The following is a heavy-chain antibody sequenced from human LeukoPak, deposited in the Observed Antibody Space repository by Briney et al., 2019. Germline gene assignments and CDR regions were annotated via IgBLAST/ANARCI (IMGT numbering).Heavy chain of an antibody. Sequence: PGGSLRLSCAASGFTFSSYEMNWVRQAPGKGLEWVSYISSSGSTIYYADSVKGRFAISRDNAKNSLYLQMNSLRAEDTAVYYCANQLWFGRHLYWGQGTLVTVSS. CDR1: GFTFSSYE. D-gene: IGHD3-10*01. V-gene: IGHV3-48*03. CDR3: ANQLWFGRHLY. CDR2: ISSSGSTI. J-gene: IGHJ4*02.